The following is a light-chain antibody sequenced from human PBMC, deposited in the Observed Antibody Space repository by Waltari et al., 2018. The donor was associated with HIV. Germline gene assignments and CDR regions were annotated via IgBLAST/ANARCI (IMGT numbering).Light chain of an antibody. V-gene: IGLV2-8*01. CDR1: SSDVGGSNY. CDR2: EVS. Sequence: QSALTQPPSASGSPGQSVTISCTGTSSDVGGSNYVPWYQQHPGKAPKLMIYEVSKRPSGVPDRFSGSKSGNTASLTVSGLQAEDEADYYCSSYAGSNNYGVVFGGGTKLTVL. CDR3: SSYAGSNNYGVV. J-gene: IGLJ2*01.